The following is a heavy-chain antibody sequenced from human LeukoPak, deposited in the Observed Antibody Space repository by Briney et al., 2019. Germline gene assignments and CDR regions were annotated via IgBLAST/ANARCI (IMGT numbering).Heavy chain of an antibody. J-gene: IGHJ4*02. CDR1: GFTFSSYA. D-gene: IGHD6-19*01. V-gene: IGHV3-23*01. CDR3: AKTGSSGWHGDYFDY. Sequence: GGSLRLSCAASGFTFSSYAMSWVRQAPGKGLEWVSAISGSGGSTYYADSVKGRFTISRDNSKNTLYLQMNSLRAEDTAIYYCAKTGSSGWHGDYFDYWGQGTLVTVSS. CDR2: ISGSGGST.